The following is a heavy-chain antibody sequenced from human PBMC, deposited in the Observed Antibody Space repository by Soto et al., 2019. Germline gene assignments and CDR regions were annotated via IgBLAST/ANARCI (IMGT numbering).Heavy chain of an antibody. J-gene: IGHJ4*02. CDR1: GFTVSTNY. V-gene: IGHV3-66*01. Sequence: EVQLVESGGGLVQPGGSLRLSCAVSGFTVSTNYMSWVRQAPGKGLECVSIIYSDGSTYYADSVKGRFTTSRDSAKNPLYLQMDNLRDDDTAVYHCARDSSYYVSGRGVLDYWGQGTLGIVSS. CDR3: ARDSSYYVSGRGVLDY. CDR2: IYSDGST. D-gene: IGHD3-10*01.